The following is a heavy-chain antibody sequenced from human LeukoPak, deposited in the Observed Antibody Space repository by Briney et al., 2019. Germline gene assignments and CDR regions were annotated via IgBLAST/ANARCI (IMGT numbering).Heavy chain of an antibody. CDR2: IYPGDSNT. V-gene: IGHV5-51*01. CDR1: GYSFTSYW. CDR3: ARSPLLWFGDLDP. D-gene: IGHD3-10*01. Sequence: GESLKISCKGSGYSFTSYWIGWVRQMPGKGLEWMGIIYPGDSNTRYSPSFQGQVTISADKSISTAYLQWSSLKASDTAMYYCARSPLLWFGDLDPWGQGTLVTVSS. J-gene: IGHJ5*02.